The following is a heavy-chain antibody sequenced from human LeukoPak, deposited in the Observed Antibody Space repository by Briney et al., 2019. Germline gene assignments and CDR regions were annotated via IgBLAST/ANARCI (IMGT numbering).Heavy chain of an antibody. CDR2: ISGSGGSI. Sequence: GGSLRLSCAASGFTFSSYAMHWVRQAPGKGLEWVSTISGSGGSIWYADSVKGRFTISRDNSKSTLYLQMNSLRAEDTAVYYCARDVGQISRHAFDIWGQGTMVTVSS. CDR1: GFTFSSYA. D-gene: IGHD3-3*02. CDR3: ARDVGQISRHAFDI. J-gene: IGHJ3*02. V-gene: IGHV3-23*01.